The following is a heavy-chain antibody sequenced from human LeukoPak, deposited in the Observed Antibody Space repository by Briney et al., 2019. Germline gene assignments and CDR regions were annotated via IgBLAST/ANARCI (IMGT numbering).Heavy chain of an antibody. Sequence: GVSLRLAWAASGFTFSRYAMSCVRQAPGKGLDWVSAISPRGVTYSADSVRGHFTISRDNSKNTLYLQMNSLRAEDTALYYCANCINGVAGLGYWGQGTLVTVSS. CDR1: GFTFSRYA. CDR3: ANCINGVAGLGY. J-gene: IGHJ4*02. V-gene: IGHV3-23*01. D-gene: IGHD6-19*01. CDR2: ISPRGVT.